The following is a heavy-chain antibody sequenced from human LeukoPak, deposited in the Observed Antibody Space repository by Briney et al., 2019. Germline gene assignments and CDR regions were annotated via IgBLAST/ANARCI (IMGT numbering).Heavy chain of an antibody. Sequence: SETLSLTRTVSGGSISSYFCTWIRQPAGKGLEWIGRIHTSGSTNYNPSLKSRVTMSVDTSKNQFSLKLSSVTAADTAVYYCARDPEGHGDYFDYWGQGALVTVSS. J-gene: IGHJ4*02. CDR3: ARDPEGHGDYFDY. CDR2: IHTSGST. CDR1: GGSISSYF. V-gene: IGHV4-4*07. D-gene: IGHD4-17*01.